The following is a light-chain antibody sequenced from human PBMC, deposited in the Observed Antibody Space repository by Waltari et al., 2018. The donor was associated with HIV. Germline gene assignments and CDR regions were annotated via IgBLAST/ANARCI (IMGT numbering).Light chain of an antibody. V-gene: IGKV1-6*01. J-gene: IGKJ4*01. Sequence: AIQMTQSPSSLSASVGDRVTITCRASQGIRNDLSWYQQKPGRAPNLLIYDASSLQSGVSSRFSGSGSGTDFTLTISSLQPEDSATYYCLQDDSYPLTFGGGTK. CDR3: LQDDSYPLT. CDR2: DAS. CDR1: QGIRND.